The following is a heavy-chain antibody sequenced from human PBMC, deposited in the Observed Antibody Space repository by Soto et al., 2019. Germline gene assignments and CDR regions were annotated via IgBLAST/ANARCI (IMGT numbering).Heavy chain of an antibody. V-gene: IGHV3-23*01. CDR2: ISGSGGST. CDR3: AKDQRYYDFWSGYFHWFDP. CDR1: GFTFSSYA. Sequence: EVQLLESGGGLVQPGGSLRLSCAASGFTFSSYAMSWVRQAPGKGLEWVSAISGSGGSTYYADSVKGRFTISRDNSKNTLDLQMKSLRAEDTAVYYCAKDQRYYDFWSGYFHWFDPWGQGTLVTVSS. D-gene: IGHD3-3*01. J-gene: IGHJ5*02.